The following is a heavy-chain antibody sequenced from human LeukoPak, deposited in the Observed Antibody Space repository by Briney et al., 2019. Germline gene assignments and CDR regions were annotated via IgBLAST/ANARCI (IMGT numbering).Heavy chain of an antibody. CDR1: GYSFTSYW. V-gene: IGHV5-51*01. D-gene: IGHD3-9*01. J-gene: IGHJ3*02. CDR3: ARSRANVGLTSSSGYRAAILGAFDI. Sequence: GESLKISCKGSGYSFTSYWIGWVRQMPGKGLEWMGIIYPGDSDTRYSPSFQGQVTISADKSISTAYLQWSSLKASDTAMYYCARSRANVGLTSSSGYRAAILGAFDIWGQGTMVTVSS. CDR2: IYPGDSDT.